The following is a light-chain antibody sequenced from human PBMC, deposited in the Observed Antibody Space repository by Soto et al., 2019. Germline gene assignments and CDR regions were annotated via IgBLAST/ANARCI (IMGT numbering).Light chain of an antibody. J-gene: IGKJ2*01. Sequence: DIQMTQSPYSLSASPGDSVTITCRASQNIRTYLNWYQQKPGRAPKLLIHSASALPSGVPSRFSGSGSGTEFTLTMSGLQPEDFASYYCQQGHSTPYTFGQGTKVDIK. CDR1: QNIRTY. CDR3: QQGHSTPYT. CDR2: SAS. V-gene: IGKV1-39*01.